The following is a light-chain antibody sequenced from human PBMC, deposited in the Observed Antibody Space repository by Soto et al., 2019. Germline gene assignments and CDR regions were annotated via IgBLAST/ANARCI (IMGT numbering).Light chain of an antibody. CDR2: VAS. CDR3: QESYSTPYT. V-gene: IGKV1-39*01. CDR1: QSIRSN. J-gene: IGKJ2*01. Sequence: DIQMTQSPSPLSASVGDRVTISCRASQSIRSNLNWYQQKPGKAPKLLIFVASSLQSGVPARFSGSGYGTDLTLTISSLQHEDLATYFGQESYSTPYTFGQGTKVEIK.